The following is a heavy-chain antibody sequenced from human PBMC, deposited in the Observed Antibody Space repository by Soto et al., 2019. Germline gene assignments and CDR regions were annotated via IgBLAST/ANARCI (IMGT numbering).Heavy chain of an antibody. CDR1: GFTFSNYG. V-gene: IGHV3-30*18. CDR2: ISDDGDKR. J-gene: IGHJ4*02. CDR3: AKARVRIVGANSFDY. Sequence: VQLVQSGGGVVQPGGSLRLSCVGSGFTFSNYGMHWVRQPPGKGLEGVALISDDGDKRYYADSVRGRIIISRDNSKDTLYLQMNSLGPDDTAVYFCAKARVRIVGANSFDYWGQGTPVTVSS. D-gene: IGHD1-26*01.